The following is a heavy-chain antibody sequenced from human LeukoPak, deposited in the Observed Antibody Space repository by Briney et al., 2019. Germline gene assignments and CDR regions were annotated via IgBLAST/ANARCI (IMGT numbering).Heavy chain of an antibody. J-gene: IGHJ4*02. D-gene: IGHD6-13*01. CDR2: IRSKAYGGTT. CDR3: TRTDNIAAAGNDY. V-gene: IGHV3-49*04. CDR1: GFTFGDYA. Sequence: PGGSLRLSCTASGFTFGDYAMSWVRRAPGKGLEWVGFIRSKAYGGTTEYAASVKGRFVISRDDSKSIAFLQMNSLKIEDTAVYYCTRTDNIAAAGNDYWGQGTLVTVSS.